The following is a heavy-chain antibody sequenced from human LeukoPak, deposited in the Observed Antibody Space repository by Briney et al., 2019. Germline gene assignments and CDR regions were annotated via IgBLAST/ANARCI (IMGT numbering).Heavy chain of an antibody. V-gene: IGHV4-4*02. CDR1: GGSVSDYNW. CDR2: IYYSGST. Sequence: PSGTLSLSCAVSGGSVSDYNWWNWVRQPPGKGLEWIWYIYYSGSTNYNPSLKSRVSISVDTSKNLFSLKLSSVTAADTAVYYCATWAGTKYSSGWHPPLDYWGQGTLVTVSS. D-gene: IGHD6-19*01. CDR3: ATWAGTKYSSGWHPPLDY. J-gene: IGHJ4*02.